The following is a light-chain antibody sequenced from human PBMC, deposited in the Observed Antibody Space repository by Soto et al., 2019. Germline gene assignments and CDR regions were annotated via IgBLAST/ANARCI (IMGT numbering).Light chain of an antibody. CDR2: GVS. V-gene: IGKV3-20*01. CDR1: QRVISNY. Sequence: IVLTQSPGTLSLSPGERATLSCRASQRVISNYLAWFQQKPGRAPRLLIYGVSRRATGIPDRFSGSGSGTDFTLTISRLEPEDFAVYYCQHYGSSPWTLGLGTKVEIK. CDR3: QHYGSSPWT. J-gene: IGKJ1*01.